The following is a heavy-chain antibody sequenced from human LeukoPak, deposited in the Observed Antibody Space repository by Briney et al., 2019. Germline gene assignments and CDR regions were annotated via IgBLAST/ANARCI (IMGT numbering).Heavy chain of an antibody. V-gene: IGHV1-18*01. Sequence: ASVKVSCKASGYTFTSYGISWVRQAPGQGLEWVGWISAYDGNTNYAQKLQGRVTMTTDTSTSTAYMELRSLRSDDTAVYYCARVSLGMRFYYGMDVWGQGTTVTVSS. D-gene: IGHD7-27*01. CDR1: GYTFTSYG. CDR2: ISAYDGNT. J-gene: IGHJ6*02. CDR3: ARVSLGMRFYYGMDV.